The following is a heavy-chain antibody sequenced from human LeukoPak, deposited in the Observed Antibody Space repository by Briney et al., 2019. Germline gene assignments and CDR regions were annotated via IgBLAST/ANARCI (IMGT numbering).Heavy chain of an antibody. J-gene: IGHJ4*02. CDR3: ARDRGYNGGVPFY. D-gene: IGHD5-24*01. V-gene: IGHV3-30-3*01. CDR1: GFTFSGHT. Sequence: PGGSLRLSCAASGFTFSGHTMHWVRQAPGKGLEWVAVISYDGSNKYYADSVKGRFTISRDNSKNTLYLQMNSLRAEDTAVYYCARDRGYNGGVPFYWGQGTLVTVSS. CDR2: ISYDGSNK.